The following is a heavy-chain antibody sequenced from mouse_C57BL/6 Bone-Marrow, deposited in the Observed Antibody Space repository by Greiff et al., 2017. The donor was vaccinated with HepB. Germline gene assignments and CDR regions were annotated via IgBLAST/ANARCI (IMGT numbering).Heavy chain of an antibody. CDR3: ARYGSSYGDY. J-gene: IGHJ2*01. CDR2: ISDGGSYT. V-gene: IGHV5-4*03. Sequence: EVKVVESGGGLVKPGGSLKLSCAASGFTFSSYAMSWVRQTPEKRLEWVATISDGGSYTYYPDNVKGRFTISRDNAKNNLYLQMSHLKSEDTAMYYCARYGSSYGDYWGQGTTLTVSS. CDR1: GFTFSSYA. D-gene: IGHD1-1*01.